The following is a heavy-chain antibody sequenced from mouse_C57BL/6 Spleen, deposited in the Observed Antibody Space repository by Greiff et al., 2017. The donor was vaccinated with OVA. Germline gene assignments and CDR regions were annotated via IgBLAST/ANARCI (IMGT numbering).Heavy chain of an antibody. D-gene: IGHD1-1*01. J-gene: IGHJ2*01. CDR2: IYPGDGDT. Sequence: VQLQESGPELVKPGASVKISCKASGYAFSSSWMNWVKQRPGKGLEWIGRIYPGDGDTNYNGKFKGKATLTADKSSSTAYMQLSSLTSEDSAVYFCARSEHYYGSSYGYWGQGTTLTVSS. V-gene: IGHV1-82*01. CDR1: GYAFSSSW. CDR3: ARSEHYYGSSYGY.